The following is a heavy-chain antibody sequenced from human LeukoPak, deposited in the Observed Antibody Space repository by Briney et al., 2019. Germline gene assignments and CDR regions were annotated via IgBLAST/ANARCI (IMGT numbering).Heavy chain of an antibody. J-gene: IGHJ4*02. CDR3: ARLITMVRGGLDY. V-gene: IGHV4-38-2*02. D-gene: IGHD3-10*01. Sequence: SETLSLTCTVPGYSISSGYYWGWIRQPPGKGLEWIGSIYHSGSTYYNPSLKSRVTISVDTSKNQFSLKLSSVTAADTAVYYCARLITMVRGGLDYWGQGTLVTVSS. CDR1: GYSISSGYY. CDR2: IYHSGST.